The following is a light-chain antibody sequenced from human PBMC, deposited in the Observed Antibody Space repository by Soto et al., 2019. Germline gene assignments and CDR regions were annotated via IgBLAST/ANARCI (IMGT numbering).Light chain of an antibody. J-gene: IGLJ2*01. Sequence: QLVLTQPPSVSGAPGQRVTISCTGSSSNIGAGYDVHWYQQLPGTAPKLLIYGNSNRPSGVPDRFSGSKSGTSASLAITGLQAEDEADYYCEAWDDSLSGVVFGGGTKLTVL. CDR1: SSNIGAGYD. V-gene: IGLV1-40*01. CDR2: GNS. CDR3: EAWDDSLSGVV.